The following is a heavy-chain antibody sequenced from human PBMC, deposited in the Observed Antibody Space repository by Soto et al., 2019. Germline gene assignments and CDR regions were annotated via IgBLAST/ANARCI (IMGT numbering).Heavy chain of an antibody. CDR1: GFTFSSYA. V-gene: IGHV3-23*01. J-gene: IGHJ4*02. CDR3: AKEIHGDSPGFDY. CDR2: ISGSGDST. Sequence: EVQLLESGGGLVQPGGSLRLSCAASGFTFSSYAMSWVRQAPGKGLEWVSAISGSGDSTYYADSVKGRFTISRDNSKNTMYLQMNSVRAEDTAVYYCAKEIHGDSPGFDYWGQGTLVTVSS. D-gene: IGHD4-17*01.